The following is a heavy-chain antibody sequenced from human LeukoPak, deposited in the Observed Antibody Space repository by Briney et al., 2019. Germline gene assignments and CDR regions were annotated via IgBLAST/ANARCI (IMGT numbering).Heavy chain of an antibody. J-gene: IGHJ6*03. D-gene: IGHD7-27*01. CDR1: GVSISSHY. Sequence: PSETLCLTCTVSGVSISSHYRSWIRRPPGKGLEWIGYIYYSGSTNYNPSLKSRVTISVDTSKNQFSLKLSSVTAADTAVYYCARVNWGAYYYYYYMDVWGKGTTVNVSS. V-gene: IGHV4-59*11. CDR3: ARVNWGAYYYYYYMDV. CDR2: IYYSGST.